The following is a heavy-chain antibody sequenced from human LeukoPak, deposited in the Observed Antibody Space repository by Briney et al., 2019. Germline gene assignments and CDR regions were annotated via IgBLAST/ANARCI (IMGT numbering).Heavy chain of an antibody. Sequence: EASVKVSCKASGYTFTGYYMHWVRQAPGQGLEWMGWINPNSGGTNYAQKFQGRVTMTRDTSISTAYMELSRLRSDDTAVYYCAREKSNYYDSSLDYWGQGTLVTVSS. J-gene: IGHJ4*02. V-gene: IGHV1-2*02. CDR3: AREKSNYYDSSLDY. D-gene: IGHD3-22*01. CDR2: INPNSGGT. CDR1: GYTFTGYY.